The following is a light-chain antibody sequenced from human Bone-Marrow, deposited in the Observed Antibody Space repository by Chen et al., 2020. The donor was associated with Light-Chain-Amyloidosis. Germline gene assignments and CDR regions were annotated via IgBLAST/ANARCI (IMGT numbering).Light chain of an antibody. V-gene: IGLV2-14*01. CDR3: SSYTITNTLV. Sequence: QSALTNPASGSGSPGRSITTSCTGTSRTVGGDNNVSWYQQHPDKAPKLMIYEVTNRPSWVPYRFSGSKSDNTASLTISGLQTEDEADYFCSSYTITNTLVFGSGTRVTVL. CDR2: EVT. J-gene: IGLJ1*01. CDR1: SRTVGGDNN.